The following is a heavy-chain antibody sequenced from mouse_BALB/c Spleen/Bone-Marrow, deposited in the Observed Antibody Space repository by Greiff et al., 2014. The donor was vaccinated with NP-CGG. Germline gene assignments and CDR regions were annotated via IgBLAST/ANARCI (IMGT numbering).Heavy chain of an antibody. J-gene: IGHJ4*01. V-gene: IGHV1S81*02. CDR2: INPNNDGT. D-gene: IGHD1-1*02. Sequence: QVQLQQSGAELVKPGASVKLSCKASGYTFTSYYMYWVKQRPGQGLEWIGEINPNNDGTNFNEKFKSKATLTVDKSSSTAYMQLSSLTSEDSAVYYCARAAYGPYAMDYWGQGTSVTVSS. CDR3: ARAAYGPYAMDY. CDR1: GYTFTSYY.